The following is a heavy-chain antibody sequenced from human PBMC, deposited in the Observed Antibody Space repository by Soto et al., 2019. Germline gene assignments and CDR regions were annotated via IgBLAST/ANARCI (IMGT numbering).Heavy chain of an antibody. CDR2: ISGSGSTT. CDR1: GFSFNNHA. Sequence: GGSLRLSCAASGFSFNNHAMTWVRQAPGKGLEWVSGISGSGSTTHYADSVKGRFTIPRDNSKDTLYLQMNSLRADDTAVYFCAKDRLMLTMVVVGAFDFWGLGTMVTVSS. V-gene: IGHV3-23*01. J-gene: IGHJ3*01. D-gene: IGHD3-22*01. CDR3: AKDRLMLTMVVVGAFDF.